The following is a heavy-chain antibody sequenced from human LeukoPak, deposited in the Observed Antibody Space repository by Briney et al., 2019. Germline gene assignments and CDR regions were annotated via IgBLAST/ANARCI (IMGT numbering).Heavy chain of an antibody. CDR1: GFSFSDHH. J-gene: IGHJ4*02. Sequence: PGGSLRLSCVASGFSFSDHHIDWVRQAAGKGLEFIGRVRNKAKSYTTDYAASVKGRFTISRGDSQNSVYLQMNSLKTEDTAVYYCADLGTPYWGQGTPVTVSS. V-gene: IGHV3-72*01. CDR3: ADLGTPY. CDR2: VRNKAKSYTT.